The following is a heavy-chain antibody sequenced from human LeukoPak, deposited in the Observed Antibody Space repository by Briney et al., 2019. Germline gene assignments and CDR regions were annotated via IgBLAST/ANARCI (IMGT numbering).Heavy chain of an antibody. Sequence: PSETLSLTCAVSGGSFSGFYWSWIRQPPGKGLEWIGEINHSGYTNYHPSLKSRVAMSVDTSKKQFSLKLSSVTAADTAVYYCARDSGGYGLDYFDYWGQGTLVTVSS. D-gene: IGHD5-18*01. J-gene: IGHJ4*02. CDR3: ARDSGGYGLDYFDY. V-gene: IGHV4-34*01. CDR1: GGSFSGFY. CDR2: INHSGYT.